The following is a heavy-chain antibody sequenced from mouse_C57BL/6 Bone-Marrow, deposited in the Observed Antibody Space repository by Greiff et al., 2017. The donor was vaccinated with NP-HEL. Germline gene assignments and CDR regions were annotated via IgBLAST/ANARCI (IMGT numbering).Heavy chain of an antibody. CDR1: GFTFSDYG. CDR2: ISSGSSTI. J-gene: IGHJ2*01. CDR3: YDEGY. D-gene: IGHD2-2*01. V-gene: IGHV5-17*03. Sequence: EVKLVESGGGLVKPGGSLKLSCAASGFTFSDYGMHWVRQAPEKGLEWVAYISSGSSTIYYADTVKGRFTISRDNAKNNLYLQMSHLKSEDTAMSYGYDEGYWGQGTTLTVSS.